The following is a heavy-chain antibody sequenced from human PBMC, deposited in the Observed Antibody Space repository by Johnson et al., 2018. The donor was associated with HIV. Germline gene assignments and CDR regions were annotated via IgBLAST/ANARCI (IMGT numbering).Heavy chain of an antibody. Sequence: VQLVESGGTLVKPGMSLRLSCVASGFIFDDYGMSWVRQAPGKGLEWVSGINWNGDTTAYADSVKGRFTISRDNAKNSLYLQMNSLRAEDTALYYCARALGTAVGAFDIWGQGTMVTVSS. CDR1: GFIFDDYG. CDR2: INWNGDTT. V-gene: IGHV3-20*04. J-gene: IGHJ3*02. D-gene: IGHD4-23*01. CDR3: ARALGTAVGAFDI.